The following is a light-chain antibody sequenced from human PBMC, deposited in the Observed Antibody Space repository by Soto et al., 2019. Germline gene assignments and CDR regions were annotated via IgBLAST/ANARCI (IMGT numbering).Light chain of an antibody. J-gene: IGKJ5*01. Sequence: EIVLTQSPATLSLSPGERATLSCRASQSFSSYLAWYQQKPGQAPRLLIYDASKRATGIPARFSGRGSGTAFTLTISSLEPEDFAVYYFQQRSNWPPVITFGQGTRLEIK. V-gene: IGKV3-11*01. CDR3: QQRSNWPPVIT. CDR2: DAS. CDR1: QSFSSY.